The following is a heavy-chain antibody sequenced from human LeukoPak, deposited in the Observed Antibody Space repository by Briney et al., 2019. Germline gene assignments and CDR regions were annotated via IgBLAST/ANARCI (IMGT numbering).Heavy chain of an antibody. Sequence: SETLSLTCAVYGGSFSGYYWSWIRQPPGKGLEWIGEINHSGSTNYNPSLKSRVTISVDTSKNQFSLKLSSVTAADTAVYYCARVNYIVVVPAAILGYYYYGMDVWGQGTTVTVSS. CDR2: INHSGST. CDR3: ARVNYIVVVPAAILGYYYYGMDV. D-gene: IGHD2-2*01. J-gene: IGHJ6*02. V-gene: IGHV4-34*01. CDR1: GGSFSGYY.